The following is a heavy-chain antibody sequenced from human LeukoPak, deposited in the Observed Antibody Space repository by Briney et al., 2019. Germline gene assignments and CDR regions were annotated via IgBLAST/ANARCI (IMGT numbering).Heavy chain of an antibody. CDR3: ARGRSSGSYSGIDY. CDR2: INHSGST. D-gene: IGHD1-26*01. J-gene: IGHJ4*02. V-gene: IGHV4-34*01. Sequence: SETLSLTCAVCGGSFSGYYWSGIRQPPGKGLEWIGEINHSGSTNYNPSLKSRVTISVDTSKNQFSLKLSSVTAADTAVHYCARGRSSGSYSGIDYWGQGTLVTVSS. CDR1: GGSFSGYY.